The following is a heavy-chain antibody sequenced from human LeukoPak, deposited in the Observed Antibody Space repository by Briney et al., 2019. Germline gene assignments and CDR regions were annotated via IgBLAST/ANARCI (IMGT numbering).Heavy chain of an antibody. Sequence: SETLSLTCAVYGGSFSGYYWSWIRQPPGKGLEWIGEINHSGSNNYNTSRKRRVTISVDTSKNQFSLKLSSVTAADTAVYYCARGLSGSYPTWGQGTMVTVSS. D-gene: IGHD1-26*01. J-gene: IGHJ3*01. CDR3: ARGLSGSYPT. V-gene: IGHV4-34*01. CDR1: GGSFSGYY. CDR2: INHSGSN.